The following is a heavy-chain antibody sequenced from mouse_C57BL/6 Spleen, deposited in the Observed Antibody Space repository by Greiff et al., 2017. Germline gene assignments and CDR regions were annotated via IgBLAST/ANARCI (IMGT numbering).Heavy chain of an antibody. J-gene: IGHJ2*01. CDR2: IHPNSSST. D-gene: IGHD1-1*01. Sequence: VQLQQPGAELVKPGASVKLSCKASGYTFTSYWMHWVKQRPGQGLEWIGMIHPNSSSTNYNEKFKSKATLTVDKSSSTAYMQLSSLTSEDSAVYYCARTGVAAYFDYWGQGTTLTVSS. CDR1: GYTFTSYW. V-gene: IGHV1-64*01. CDR3: ARTGVAAYFDY.